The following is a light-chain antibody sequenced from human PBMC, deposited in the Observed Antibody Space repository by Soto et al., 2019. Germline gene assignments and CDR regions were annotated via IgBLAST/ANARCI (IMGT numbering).Light chain of an antibody. V-gene: IGKV1-5*01. CDR1: QCISSW. Sequence: DIQMTHSPSTLSASVGDRVTITCRASQCISSWVAWFQQKPGKSPKLVIYDACSLASGFASRLSGSGSGTEFTLTIRSLQPDAFAPYSCQQYNSYTWTFRQGTTVDIK. J-gene: IGKJ1*01. CDR3: QQYNSYTWT. CDR2: DAC.